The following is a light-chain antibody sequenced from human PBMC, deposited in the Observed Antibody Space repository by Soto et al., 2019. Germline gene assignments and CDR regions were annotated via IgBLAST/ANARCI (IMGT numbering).Light chain of an antibody. J-gene: IGKJ4*01. CDR2: GAS. V-gene: IGKV3-15*01. CDR3: QQYNNWSPLT. CDR1: QSVSGN. Sequence: EIVMTQSPATLSVSPGERATLSCRASQSVSGNLAWYQQKPGQAPRLLIYGASTRATGIPAMFSGSGSGTEFTLTISSLQSEDFAVYYCQQYNNWSPLTFGGGTKVEIK.